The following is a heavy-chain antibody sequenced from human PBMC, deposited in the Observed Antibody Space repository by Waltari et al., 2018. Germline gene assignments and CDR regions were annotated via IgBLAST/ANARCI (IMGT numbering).Heavy chain of an antibody. J-gene: IGHJ6*02. CDR3: ARRDYYDSSGYYYYYYGMDV. D-gene: IGHD3-22*01. V-gene: IGHV1-2*02. CDR1: GYIFTGYY. Sequence: GQSGAEVKKPGASVKVPCQASGYIFTGYYMHWVRQAPGQGIEWMGWINHNSGGTHYTQKFQGRVTMARDTSISTAYMELSRLRSHATDVYYCARRDYYDSSGYYYYYYGMDVWGQGTTVTVSS. CDR2: INHNSGGT.